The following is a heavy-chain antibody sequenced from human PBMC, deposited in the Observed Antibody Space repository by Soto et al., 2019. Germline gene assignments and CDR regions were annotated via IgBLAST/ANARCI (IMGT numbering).Heavy chain of an antibody. CDR1: GATFSSYA. Sequence: QVQLVQSGAEVRQPASSVKVSCKTSGATFSSYAITWVRQAPGQGLEGMGGIVPTVDTSTYAQKFQGRVTITADKFTNTVYMGLSSLRSDDTAVYYCVRVVAIPGYPDNWGQGTLVTVSS. D-gene: IGHD5-12*01. J-gene: IGHJ4*02. CDR3: VRVVAIPGYPDN. V-gene: IGHV1-69*14. CDR2: IVPTVDTS.